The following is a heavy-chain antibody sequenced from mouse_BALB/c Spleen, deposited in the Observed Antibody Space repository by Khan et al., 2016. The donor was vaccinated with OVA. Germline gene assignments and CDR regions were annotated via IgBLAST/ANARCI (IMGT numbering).Heavy chain of an antibody. V-gene: IGHV2-6-1*01. Sequence: QVQLKQSGPGLVAPSQSLSITCTISGFSLTNYGVHWVRQPPGKGLEWLVVIWSDGSATYNSALKSRLSIIKDNSKSQVFLKMNSLQTDDTAMYSCARQPYYHYYIMDYWGQGTAVTVSS. CDR2: IWSDGSA. J-gene: IGHJ4*01. D-gene: IGHD2-10*01. CDR3: ARQPYYHYYIMDY. CDR1: GFSLTNYG.